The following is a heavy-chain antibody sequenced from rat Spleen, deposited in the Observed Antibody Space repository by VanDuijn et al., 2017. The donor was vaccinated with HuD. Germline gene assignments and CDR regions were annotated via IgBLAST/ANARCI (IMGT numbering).Heavy chain of an antibody. V-gene: IGHV2-77*01. CDR3: ARDCGGYLDY. CDR2: IWNTGGT. J-gene: IGHJ2*01. Sequence: QVQMKETGPGLVQTTQTLSVTCTVSGFSLTSYGVHWVRQAPGRGLEWMGIIWNTGGTRYNSALKSRLSISKDTYKSQVFLKMNSQQTEDTATYSCARDCGGYLDYWGQGVMVTVSS. CDR1: GFSLTSYG. D-gene: IGHD1-11*01.